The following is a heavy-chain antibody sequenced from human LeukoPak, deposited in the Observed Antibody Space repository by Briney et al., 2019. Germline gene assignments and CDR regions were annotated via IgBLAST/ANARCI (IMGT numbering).Heavy chain of an antibody. CDR2: IYPDDSDT. CDR1: GYSFTSYW. Sequence: GESLKISCKGSGYSFTSYWIGRVRQMPGKGLEWMGIIYPDDSDTRYSPSFQGQVTISADKSISTAYLQWSSLKASDIAMYYCARERSSQGYFDFWGQGTLVTVSS. J-gene: IGHJ4*02. CDR3: ARERSSQGYFDF. D-gene: IGHD6-6*01. V-gene: IGHV5-51*01.